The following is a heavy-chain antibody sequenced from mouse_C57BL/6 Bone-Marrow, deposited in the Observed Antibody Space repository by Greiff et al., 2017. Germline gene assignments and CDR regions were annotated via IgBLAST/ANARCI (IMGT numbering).Heavy chain of an antibody. CDR2: IDPSDSYT. Sequence: QVQLQQPGAELVMPGASVKLSCKASGYTFTSYWMHWVKQRPGQGLEWIGEIDPSDSYTNYNQKFKGKSTLTVDKSSSTAYMQLSSLTSEDSAVYYCARERGYYVSSSGYFDVWGTGTTVTVSS. J-gene: IGHJ1*03. D-gene: IGHD1-1*01. V-gene: IGHV1-69*01. CDR3: ARERGYYVSSSGYFDV. CDR1: GYTFTSYW.